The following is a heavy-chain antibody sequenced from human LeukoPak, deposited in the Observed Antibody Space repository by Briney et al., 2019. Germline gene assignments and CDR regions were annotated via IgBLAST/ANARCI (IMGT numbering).Heavy chain of an antibody. CDR1: GYTFTSYW. CDR3: ARGEYSSRIDY. J-gene: IGHJ4*02. D-gene: IGHD6-13*01. Sequence: GESLKISCQGSGYTFTSYWIAWVRQMPGKGLEWMGIIYPGDSDTKYTPSFQGQVTISADKSISTAYLQWSSLKASDTAMYYCARGEYSSRIDYWGQGTLVTVSS. V-gene: IGHV5-51*01. CDR2: IYPGDSDT.